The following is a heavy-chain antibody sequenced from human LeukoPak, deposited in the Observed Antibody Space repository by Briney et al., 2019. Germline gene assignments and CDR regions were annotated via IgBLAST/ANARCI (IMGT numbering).Heavy chain of an antibody. CDR1: GFTFSDAW. D-gene: IGHD1-1*01. CDR3: TTDPRDNALYYFDY. CDR2: TTSKTDGGTT. Sequence: GGSLRLSCAASGFTFSDAWMSWVRQAPGKGLEWVGRTTSKTDGGTTDYAAPVKGRFTISRDDSKNTLYLQMNSLKTEDTAVYYCTTDPRDNALYYFDYWGQGTLVTVSS. J-gene: IGHJ4*02. V-gene: IGHV3-15*01.